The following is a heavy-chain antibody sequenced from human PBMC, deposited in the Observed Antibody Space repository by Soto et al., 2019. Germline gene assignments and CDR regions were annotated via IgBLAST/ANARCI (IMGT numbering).Heavy chain of an antibody. CDR1: GGTFSSYA. J-gene: IGHJ3*02. CDR2: IIPIFGTA. V-gene: IGHV1-69*13. D-gene: IGHD2-2*01. CDR3: GSVVPAATGSAFDI. Sequence: SVKVSCKASGGTFSSYAISWVRQAPGQGLEWMGGIIPIFGTANYAQKFQGRVTITADESTSTAYMELSSLRSEDTAVYYCGSVVPAATGSAFDIWGQGTMVTV.